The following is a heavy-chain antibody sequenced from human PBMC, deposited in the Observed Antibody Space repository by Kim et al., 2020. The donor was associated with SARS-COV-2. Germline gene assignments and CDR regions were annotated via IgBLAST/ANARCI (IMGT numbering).Heavy chain of an antibody. Sequence: GGSLRLSCAASGFTFSSYGMHWVRQAPGKGLEWVAVISYDGSNKYYADSVKGRFTISRDNSKNTLYLQMNSLRAEDTAVYYCAKDHNLYSYESYYYYGMDVWGQGTTVTVSS. D-gene: IGHD5-18*01. CDR3: AKDHNLYSYESYYYYGMDV. CDR1: GFTFSSYG. V-gene: IGHV3-30*18. J-gene: IGHJ6*02. CDR2: ISYDGSNK.